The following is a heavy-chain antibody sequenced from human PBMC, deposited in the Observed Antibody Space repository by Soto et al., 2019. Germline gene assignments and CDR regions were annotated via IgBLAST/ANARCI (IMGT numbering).Heavy chain of an antibody. CDR3: ARAGRYFDWLLERYYFDY. V-gene: IGHV3-13*04. CDR1: GFTFSSYD. J-gene: IGHJ4*02. D-gene: IGHD3-9*01. Sequence: GGSLRLSCAASGFTFSSYDMHWVRQATGKGLEWVSAIGTAGDTYYPGSVKGRFTISRENAKNSLYLQMNSLRAGDTAVYYCARAGRYFDWLLERYYFDYWGQGTQVTVSS. CDR2: IGTAGDT.